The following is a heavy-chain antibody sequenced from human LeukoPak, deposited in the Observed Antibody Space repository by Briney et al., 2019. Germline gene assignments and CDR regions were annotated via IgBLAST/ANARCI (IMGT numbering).Heavy chain of an antibody. V-gene: IGHV1-2*02. CDR2: INPNSGGT. J-gene: IGHJ4*02. CDR3: ARDFLDSSGYYREGTDSTTLLDY. CDR1: GYTFTSYD. Sequence: ASVKVSCKASGYTFTSYDINWVRQATGQGLERMGWINPNSGGTNYAQKFQGRVTMTRDTSISTAYMELSRLRSDDTAVYYCARDFLDSSGYYREGTDSTTLLDYWGQGTLVTVSS. D-gene: IGHD3-22*01.